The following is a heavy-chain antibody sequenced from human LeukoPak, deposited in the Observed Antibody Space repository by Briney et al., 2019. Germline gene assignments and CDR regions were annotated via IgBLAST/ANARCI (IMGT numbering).Heavy chain of an antibody. CDR1: GFTFSNAW. V-gene: IGHV3-15*01. D-gene: IGHD2-2*01. J-gene: IGHJ3*02. CDR3: TTALVVPAATGAFDI. Sequence: GGSLRLSCAASGFTFSNAWMSWVRQAPGKGLEWVGRIKSKTDGGTTDYAAPVKGRFTISREDSKNTLYLQMNSLKTEDTAVYYCTTALVVPAATGAFDIWGQGTMVTVSS. CDR2: IKSKTDGGTT.